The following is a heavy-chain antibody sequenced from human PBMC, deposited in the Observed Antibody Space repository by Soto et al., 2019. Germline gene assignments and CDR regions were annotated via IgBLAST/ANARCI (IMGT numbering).Heavy chain of an antibody. CDR2: IDPSDPYT. CDR3: ASSPRGYCSSTSCRELGNYYGMDV. D-gene: IGHD2-2*01. Sequence: GESLKISCKGSGYSFTSYWISWVRQMPGKGLEWMGRIDPSDPYTNYSPSFQGHVTISADKSISTAYLQWSSLKASDTAMYYCASSPRGYCSSTSCRELGNYYGMDVWGQGTTVTVSS. J-gene: IGHJ6*02. V-gene: IGHV5-10-1*01. CDR1: GYSFTSYW.